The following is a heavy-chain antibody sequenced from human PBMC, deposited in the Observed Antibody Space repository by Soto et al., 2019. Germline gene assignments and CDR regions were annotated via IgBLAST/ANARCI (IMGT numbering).Heavy chain of an antibody. J-gene: IGHJ4*02. CDR3: AKERVVRGVTDY. CDR2: ISHDGSST. CDR1: GLIFSGYG. Sequence: QVPLVESGGGVVQPGRSLRLACAASGLIFSGYGMHWVRQAPGKWPEWVAVISHDGSSTFYADSVKGRFTISRDNSRNTLYLEMNSLRLEDTAVYYCAKERVVRGVTDYWGQGTLVTVSS. D-gene: IGHD3-10*01. V-gene: IGHV3-30*18.